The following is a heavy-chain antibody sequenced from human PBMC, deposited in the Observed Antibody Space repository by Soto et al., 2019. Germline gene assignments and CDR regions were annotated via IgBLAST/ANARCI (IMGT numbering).Heavy chain of an antibody. CDR1: GYTFTGYH. CDR2: INPNSGGT. D-gene: IGHD3-22*01. Sequence: ASVKVSCKASGYTFTGYHMHWVRQAPGQGLEWMGWINPNSGGTNYAQKFQGRVTMTRDTSISTAYMEVSRLRSEDTAVYYCARDRRFYDSGSYDIDNDDCDVWGQRTMGTVSS. V-gene: IGHV1-2*02. J-gene: IGHJ3*01. CDR3: ARDRRFYDSGSYDIDNDDCDV.